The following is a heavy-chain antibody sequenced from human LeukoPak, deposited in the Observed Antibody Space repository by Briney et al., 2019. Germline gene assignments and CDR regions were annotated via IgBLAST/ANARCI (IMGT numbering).Heavy chain of an antibody. CDR2: ISYDGSNK. Sequence: GRSLRLSCAASGFTFSSYGMPWVRQAPGKGLEWVAVISYDGSNKYYADSVKGRFTISRDNSKNTLYLQMNSLRAEDTAVYYCARDPRYSSGWYVYYYYYGMDVWGQGTTVTVSS. CDR3: ARDPRYSSGWYVYYYYYGMDV. V-gene: IGHV3-30*03. CDR1: GFTFSSYG. D-gene: IGHD6-19*01. J-gene: IGHJ6*02.